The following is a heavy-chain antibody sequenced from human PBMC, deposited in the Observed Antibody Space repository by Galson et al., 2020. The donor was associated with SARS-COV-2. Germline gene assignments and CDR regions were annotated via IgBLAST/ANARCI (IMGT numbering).Heavy chain of an antibody. CDR2: IVPRGGDT. CDR1: GYNFISYH. CDR3: AREWGDINSSVFDY. J-gene: IGHJ4*01. V-gene: IGHV1-46*01. Sequence: ASVKVSCRASGYNFISYHIHWVRQAPGQGLEWMGIIVPRGGDTKYAQKFQGRVSMTGDMSTSTVYMELSSLTSDDTAVYYCAREWGDINSSVFDYWGQGTLVTVSS. D-gene: IGHD6-6*01.